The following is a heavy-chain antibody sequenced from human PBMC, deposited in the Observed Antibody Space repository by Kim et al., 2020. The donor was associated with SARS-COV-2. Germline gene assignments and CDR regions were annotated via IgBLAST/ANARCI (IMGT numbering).Heavy chain of an antibody. V-gene: IGHV3-11*01. D-gene: IGHD6-13*01. Sequence: GGSLRLSCAASGFTFSDYYMSWIRQAPGKGLEWVAYISSSGSTIYYADSVKGRFTISRDNAKNSLYLQMNSLRAEDTAVYYCARSSPSAAGSVYFDYWGQRTLVTLSS. J-gene: IGHJ4*02. CDR3: ARSSPSAAGSVYFDY. CDR1: GFTFSDYY. CDR2: ISSSGSTI.